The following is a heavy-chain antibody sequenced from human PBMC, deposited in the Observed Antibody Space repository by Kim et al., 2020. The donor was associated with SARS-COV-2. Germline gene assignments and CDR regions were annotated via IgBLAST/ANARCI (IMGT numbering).Heavy chain of an antibody. Sequence: SETLSLTCGVYGGSFSGYYWSWIRQPPGKGLEWIGEIYHSGTTKYNPSLKSRVTISVDTSKNQFALKLSSVTAADTAVYYCARSLLHTPSSSWVRFDPWGQGTLVTVSS. CDR2: IYHSGTT. J-gene: IGHJ5*02. CDR3: ARSLLHTPSSSWVRFDP. D-gene: IGHD6-13*01. V-gene: IGHV4-34*01. CDR1: GGSFSGYY.